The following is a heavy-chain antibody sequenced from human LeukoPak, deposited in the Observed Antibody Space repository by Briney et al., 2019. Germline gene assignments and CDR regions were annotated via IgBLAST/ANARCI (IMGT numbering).Heavy chain of an antibody. J-gene: IGHJ4*02. Sequence: ASVKVSCKASGYTFTDYYMHWVRQAPEQGLEWMGWINPNSGGTNYAQKFQGRVTMTRDTSISTAYMELSRLRSDDTAVYYCARDAGERDFDYWGQGTLVTVSS. D-gene: IGHD3-16*01. V-gene: IGHV1-2*02. CDR2: INPNSGGT. CDR1: GYTFTDYY. CDR3: ARDAGERDFDY.